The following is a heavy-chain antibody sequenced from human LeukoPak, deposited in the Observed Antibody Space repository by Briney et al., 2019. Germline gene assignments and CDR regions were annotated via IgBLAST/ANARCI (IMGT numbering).Heavy chain of an antibody. CDR1: GFRFTTYW. CDR2: IYPSNSDT. Sequence: GESLKISCKGSGFRFTTYWIGWVRQMPGKGLEWMGIIYPSNSDTRYSPSFQGQVTISADKSIRTAYLQWSSLKASDTAMYYCARRYTTSSESDYWGQGTLVAVSS. D-gene: IGHD2-2*02. V-gene: IGHV5-51*01. J-gene: IGHJ4*02. CDR3: ARRYTTSSESDY.